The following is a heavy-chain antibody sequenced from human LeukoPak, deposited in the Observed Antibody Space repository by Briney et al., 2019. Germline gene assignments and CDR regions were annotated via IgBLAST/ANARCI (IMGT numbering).Heavy chain of an antibody. CDR3: AARAGGGGDAFDI. CDR1: GYTFTSYG. D-gene: IGHD2-21*01. Sequence: SVKVSCKASGYTFTSYGISWVRQAPGQGLEWIGWIVVGSGNTNYAQKFQERVTVTRDMSTSTAYMELSSLRSEDTAVYYCAARAGGGGDAFDIWGQGTMVTVSS. CDR2: IVVGSGNT. J-gene: IGHJ3*02. V-gene: IGHV1-58*02.